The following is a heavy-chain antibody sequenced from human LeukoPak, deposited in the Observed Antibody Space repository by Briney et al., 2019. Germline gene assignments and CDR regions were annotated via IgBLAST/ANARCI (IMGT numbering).Heavy chain of an antibody. J-gene: IGHJ2*01. CDR3: ARDQVACSSTSCHYWYFDL. CDR2: IYSGGST. Sequence: GGSLRLSCAASGFTVSSNYMSWVRQAPGKGLEWVSVIYSGGSTYYADSVKGRFTISRDNSKNTLYLQMNSLRAEDTAVYYCARDQVACSSTSCHYWYFDLWGRGTLVTVSS. V-gene: IGHV3-53*01. CDR1: GFTVSSNY. D-gene: IGHD2-2*01.